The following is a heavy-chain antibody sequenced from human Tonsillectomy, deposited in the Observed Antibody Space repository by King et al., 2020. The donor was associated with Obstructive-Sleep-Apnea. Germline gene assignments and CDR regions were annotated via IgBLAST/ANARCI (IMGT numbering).Heavy chain of an antibody. D-gene: IGHD7-27*01. CDR1: GYTFTSYD. Sequence: VQLVESGAEVRKPGASVKVSCKASGYTFTSYDINWVRQATGQGLEWMGWMNPNSGNTGYAQKFQGRVTMTRNTSTSTAYMELSSLRSEDTAVYYCARAVPGYYYYGMDVWGQGTTVTVSS. CDR3: ARAVPGYYYYGMDV. J-gene: IGHJ6*02. V-gene: IGHV1-8*01. CDR2: MNPNSGNT.